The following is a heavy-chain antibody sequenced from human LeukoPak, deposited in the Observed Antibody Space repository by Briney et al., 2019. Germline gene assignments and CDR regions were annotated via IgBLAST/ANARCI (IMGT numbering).Heavy chain of an antibody. CDR2: ISSSSSYI. CDR3: ARYLAYYYYYMDV. CDR1: GFTFSSYS. J-gene: IGHJ6*03. V-gene: IGHV3-21*01. Sequence: GGSLRLSCAASGFTFSSYSMNWVRQAPGKGLEWASSISSSSSYIYYADSVKGRFTISRDNAKNSLYLQMNSLRAEDTAVYYCARYLAYYYYYMDVWGKGTTVTVSS.